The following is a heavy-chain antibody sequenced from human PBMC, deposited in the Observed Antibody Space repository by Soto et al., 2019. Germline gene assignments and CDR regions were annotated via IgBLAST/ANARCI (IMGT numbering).Heavy chain of an antibody. D-gene: IGHD6-13*01. CDR3: TRSIITTAGTDAFDL. J-gene: IGHJ3*01. CDR2: INPSRGGT. Sequence: QVQLVQSGAEVKKPGASVRVSCKASAYTFTSYYVHWVRQAPGQGPEWMGMINPSRGGTDYAQKFQGRVTMTRDTSTTTVYMELSSLRSEDTAIYYCTRSIITTAGTDAFDLWGQGTLVNVSS. CDR1: AYTFTSYY. V-gene: IGHV1-46*03.